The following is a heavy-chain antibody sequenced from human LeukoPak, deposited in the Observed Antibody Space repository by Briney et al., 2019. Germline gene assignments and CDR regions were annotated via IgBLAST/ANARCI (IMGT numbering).Heavy chain of an antibody. D-gene: IGHD5-12*01. CDR1: GFTFSGYA. CDR3: ARDSGLATIY. J-gene: IGHJ4*02. CDR2: ISSNGGST. Sequence: PGGSLRLSCAASGFTFSGYAMHWVRQAPGKGLEYVSAISSNGGSTYYANSVKDRFTISRDNSKNTLYLQMGSLRAEDMAVYYCARDSGLATIYWGQGTLVTVSS. V-gene: IGHV3-64*01.